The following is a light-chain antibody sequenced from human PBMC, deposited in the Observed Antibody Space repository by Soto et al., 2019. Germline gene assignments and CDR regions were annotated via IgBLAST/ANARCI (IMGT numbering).Light chain of an antibody. V-gene: IGKV3-11*01. Sequence: EIVLTQSPATLSLSPGERATLSCRASQSVSSYLAWYQQKPGQAPRLLIYDASNRATGIPARFSGSCSGTDFTITISRLEPEDFAVYYWQQRSNWPRTFGGGTTVEIK. CDR3: QQRSNWPRT. CDR1: QSVSSY. J-gene: IGKJ4*01. CDR2: DAS.